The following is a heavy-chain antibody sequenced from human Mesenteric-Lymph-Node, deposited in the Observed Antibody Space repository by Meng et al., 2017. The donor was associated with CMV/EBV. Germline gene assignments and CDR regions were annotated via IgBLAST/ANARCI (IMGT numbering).Heavy chain of an antibody. CDR1: GYTFTGYY. CDR3: ARGPLSFAPAAIDY. CDR2: INPNSGGT. Sequence: ASVKVSCKASGYTFTGYYMHWVRQAPGQGLEWMGRINPNSGGTNYAQKFQGRVTMTRDTSISTAYMELSRLRSDDTAVYYCARGPLSFAPAAIDYWGQGTLVTVSS. D-gene: IGHD2-2*01. J-gene: IGHJ4*02. V-gene: IGHV1-2*06.